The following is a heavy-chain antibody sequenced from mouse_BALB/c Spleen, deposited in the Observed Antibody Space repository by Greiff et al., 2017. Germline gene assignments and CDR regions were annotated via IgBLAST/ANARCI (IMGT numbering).Heavy chain of an antibody. CDR2: INSNGGST. Sequence: EVKLVESGGGLVQPGGSLKLSCAASGFTFSSYGMSWVRQTPDKRLELVATINSNGGSTYYPDSVKGRFTISRDNAKNTLYLQMSSLKSEDTAMYDCARGKGVWYYYAMDYWGQGTSVTVSS. J-gene: IGHJ4*01. CDR1: GFTFSSYG. V-gene: IGHV5-6-3*01. D-gene: IGHD2-10*02. CDR3: ARGKGVWYYYAMDY.